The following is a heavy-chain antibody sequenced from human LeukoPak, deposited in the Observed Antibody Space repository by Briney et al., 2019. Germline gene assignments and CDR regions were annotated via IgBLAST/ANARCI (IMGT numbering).Heavy chain of an antibody. CDR1: GFTLNSNA. CDR3: AKEEVPNDY. J-gene: IGHJ4*02. CDR2: IRIGVTT. V-gene: IGHV3-23*01. Sequence: GGSLRLSCAVSGFTLNSNAMCWVRQAPGKGLEWVSAIRIGVTTYYADSVEGRFTISRDTSKNTLYLQMNTLRPEDTAVYYCAKEEVPNDYWGQGTLVTVSS. D-gene: IGHD2-2*01.